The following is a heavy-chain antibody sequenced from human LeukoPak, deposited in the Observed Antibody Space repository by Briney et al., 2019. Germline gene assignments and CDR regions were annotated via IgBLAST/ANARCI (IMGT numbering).Heavy chain of an antibody. CDR3: AKDLPGTVPTYLGWFDP. D-gene: IGHD4-17*01. CDR2: ISGSGGST. J-gene: IGHJ5*02. V-gene: IGHV3-23*01. CDR1: GFTFSSHA. Sequence: GGSLRLSCAASGFTFSSHAMSWVRQAPGKGLEWVSAISGSGGSTYYADSVKGRFTMSRDTSKNTLYLQMNSLRAEDTAVYYCAKDLPGTVPTYLGWFDPWGPGTLVTVSS.